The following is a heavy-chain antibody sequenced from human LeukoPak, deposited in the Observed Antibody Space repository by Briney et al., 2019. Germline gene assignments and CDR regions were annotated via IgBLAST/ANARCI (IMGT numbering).Heavy chain of an antibody. D-gene: IGHD1-26*01. V-gene: IGHV3-48*01. CDR1: GFTFSSYS. J-gene: IGHJ6*03. CDR2: ISSSSGNI. Sequence: GGSLRLSCAASGFTFSSYSMNWVRQAPGKGLEWVSYISSSSGNIYYADSVKGRFTISRDNAKTSLYLQMNSLRAEDTAVYYCARDPYSGAYGDTYYYYMDVWGKGTTVTISS. CDR3: ARDPYSGAYGDTYYYYMDV.